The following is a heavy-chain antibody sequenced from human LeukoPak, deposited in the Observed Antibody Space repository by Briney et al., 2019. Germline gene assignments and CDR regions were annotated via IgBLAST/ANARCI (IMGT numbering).Heavy chain of an antibody. CDR2: ISAYNGNT. CDR1: DYTFTNYD. CDR3: ARVGYTYGHRDAFDI. D-gene: IGHD3-10*01. Sequence: ASVKVSCKTSDYTFTNYDISWVRQTPGQGLEWMGWISAYNGNTNYAQKFQGRVTITTDISTSTAYMELRSLRSDDTAVYYCARVGYTYGHRDAFDIWGQGTTVTVSS. V-gene: IGHV1-18*01. J-gene: IGHJ3*02.